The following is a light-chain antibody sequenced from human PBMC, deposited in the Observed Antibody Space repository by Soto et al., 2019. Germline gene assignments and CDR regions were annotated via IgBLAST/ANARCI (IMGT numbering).Light chain of an antibody. Sequence: EIVMTQSPATLSVSPGERATLSCRASQSVGSNLAWYQQKPGQAPRLLIYGASTRATGIPARFSGSGSGTEFTLTISSLQSEDFSFYFCQQYNNWPPDRTFGQGTKVEIK. V-gene: IGKV3-15*01. CDR3: QQYNNWPPDRT. CDR2: GAS. J-gene: IGKJ1*01. CDR1: QSVGSN.